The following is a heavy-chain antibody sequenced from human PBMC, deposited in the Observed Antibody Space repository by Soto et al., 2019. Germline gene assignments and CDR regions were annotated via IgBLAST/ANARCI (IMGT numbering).Heavy chain of an antibody. J-gene: IGHJ5*02. D-gene: IGHD2-15*01. CDR3: ARGGYCSGGSCYCNWFDP. CDR2: INPNSGGT. CDR1: GYTFTGYY. V-gene: IGHV1-2*04. Sequence: QVQLVQSGAEVKKPGASVKVSCKASGYTFTGYYMHWVRQAPGQGLEWMGWINPNSGGTNYAQKFQGWVTMTRDTSISTAYMELSRLRSDDTAVYYCARGGYCSGGSCYCNWFDPWGQGTLVTVSS.